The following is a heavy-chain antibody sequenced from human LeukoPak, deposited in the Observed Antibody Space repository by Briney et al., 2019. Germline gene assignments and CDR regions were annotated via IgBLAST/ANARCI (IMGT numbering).Heavy chain of an antibody. D-gene: IGHD3-10*01. CDR1: GYTFTSYG. CDR3: ARDRWITMVRGVTNWFDP. V-gene: IGHV1-18*01. CDR2: ISAYNGNT. Sequence: ASVKVSCKASGYTFTSYGISWVRQAPGQGLEWMGWISAYNGNTNYAQKLQGRVTMTTDTSTSTAYMELRSLRSDDTAVYYCARDRWITMVRGVTNWFDPWGQGTLVTASS. J-gene: IGHJ5*02.